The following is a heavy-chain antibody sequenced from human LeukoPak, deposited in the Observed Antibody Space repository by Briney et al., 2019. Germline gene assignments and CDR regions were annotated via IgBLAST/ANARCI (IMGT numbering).Heavy chain of an antibody. D-gene: IGHD2-2*01. J-gene: IGHJ5*02. CDR3: ARVVVVVPAAIVWFDP. CDR2: MNPNSGDT. V-gene: IGHV1-8*01. Sequence: GASVKVSCKASGYTFTSYDINWVRQATGQGLEWMGWMNPNSGDTGYEQRFQGRVTMTRNTSISTAYMELSSLRSEDTAVYYCARVVVVVPAAIVWFDPWGQGTLVTVSS. CDR1: GYTFTSYD.